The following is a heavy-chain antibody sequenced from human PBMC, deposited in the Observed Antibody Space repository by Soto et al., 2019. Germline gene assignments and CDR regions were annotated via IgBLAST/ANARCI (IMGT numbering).Heavy chain of an antibody. CDR3: ARDKSRITMIGADYYYYGMDV. V-gene: IGHV3-21*01. CDR2: ISSSSSYI. D-gene: IGHD3-22*01. CDR1: GFTFSSYS. Sequence: EVQLVESGGGLVKPGGSLRLSCAASGFTFSSYSMNWVRQAPGKGLEWVSSISSSSSYIYYADSVKGRFTISRDNAKNPLYLQMNSLGAEDKAGYYCARDKSRITMIGADYYYYGMDVWGQGTTVTVSS. J-gene: IGHJ6*02.